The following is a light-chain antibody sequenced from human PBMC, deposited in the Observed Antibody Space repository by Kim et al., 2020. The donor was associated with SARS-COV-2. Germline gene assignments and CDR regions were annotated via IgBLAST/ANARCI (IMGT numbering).Light chain of an antibody. Sequence: ALGQTVRITCQGTSLRSYYASWYQQKPGPAPVLVIYGKNNRPSGIPDRFSGSSSGNTASLTITGAQAEDEADYYCNSRDSSGNHWVFGGGTQLTVL. CDR2: GKN. V-gene: IGLV3-19*01. CDR3: NSRDSSGNHWV. J-gene: IGLJ3*02. CDR1: SLRSYY.